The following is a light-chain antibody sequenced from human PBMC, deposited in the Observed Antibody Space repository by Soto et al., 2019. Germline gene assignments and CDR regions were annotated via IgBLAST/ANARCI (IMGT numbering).Light chain of an antibody. Sequence: EIVLRQSPGSLSVSPGERATLSCRASQIVSSNLAWYQQKPGQAPRLLIYGASSRATGIPVRFSGSGSGTEFTLTISSLQSEDFAVYYCQQYNNWPLTFGQGTRLEIK. CDR1: QIVSSN. J-gene: IGKJ5*01. V-gene: IGKV3-15*01. CDR2: GAS. CDR3: QQYNNWPLT.